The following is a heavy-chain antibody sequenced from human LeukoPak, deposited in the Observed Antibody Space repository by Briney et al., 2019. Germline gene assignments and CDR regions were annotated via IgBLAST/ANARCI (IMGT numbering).Heavy chain of an antibody. V-gene: IGHV3-7*01. J-gene: IGHJ4*02. D-gene: IGHD3-10*01. CDR2: ITQEGSET. Sequence: GGSLRLSCAASGFTFSTYWMTWVRQAPGKGLEWVANITQEGSETYYVDSVKGRFTISRDNAKNSLYLQMNSLRVEDTAVYYCARDLNWAGYWGQGTLVTVSS. CDR3: ARDLNWAGY. CDR1: GFTFSTYW.